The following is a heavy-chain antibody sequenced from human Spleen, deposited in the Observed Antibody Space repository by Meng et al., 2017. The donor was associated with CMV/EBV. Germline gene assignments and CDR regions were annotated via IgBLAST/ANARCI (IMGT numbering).Heavy chain of an antibody. J-gene: IGHJ5*02. CDR3: ARGLGYCSSTSCYDGNWFDP. CDR2: ISSSSSYI. V-gene: IGHV3-21*01. CDR1: GFTFSSYS. D-gene: IGHD2-2*01. Sequence: GESLKISCAASGFTFSSYSMNWVRQAPGKGPEWVSSISSSSSYIYYADSVKGRFTISRDNAKNSLYLQMNSLRAEDTAVYYCARGLGYCSSTSCYDGNWFDPWGQGTLVTVSS.